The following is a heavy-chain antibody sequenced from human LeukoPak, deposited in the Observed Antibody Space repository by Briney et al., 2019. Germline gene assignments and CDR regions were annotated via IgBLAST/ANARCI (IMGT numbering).Heavy chain of an antibody. CDR1: GFTFDSYW. CDR3: ARDLAGPPQEAFDI. V-gene: IGHV3-7*01. Sequence: PGGSLRLSCAASGFTFDSYWMSWVRQAPGKGLEWVANIKQDGSEKYYVDSVRGRFTISRDNTKNSLYLQMNSLRADDTAVYYCARDLAGPPQEAFDIWGQGTMVTVSS. J-gene: IGHJ3*02. CDR2: IKQDGSEK.